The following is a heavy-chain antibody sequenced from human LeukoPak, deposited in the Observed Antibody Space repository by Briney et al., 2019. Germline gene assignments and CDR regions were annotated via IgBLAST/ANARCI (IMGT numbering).Heavy chain of an antibody. CDR2: INPKSGVT. D-gene: IGHD2-2*01. Sequence: ASVTVSFTSSGYTFTVYYMQWVRQAPGQGREWMGWINPKSGVTNYAQKFQGRLTMPRYTSISTAYIELRRLRSDDSAVYFCARDHCVSSGCYEDYYYGMDVWGRGTTVTVS. J-gene: IGHJ6*02. CDR3: ARDHCVSSGCYEDYYYGMDV. V-gene: IGHV1-2*02. CDR1: GYTFTVYY.